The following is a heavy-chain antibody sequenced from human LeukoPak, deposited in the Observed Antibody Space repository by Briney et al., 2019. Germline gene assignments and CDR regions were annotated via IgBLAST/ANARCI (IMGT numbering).Heavy chain of an antibody. J-gene: IGHJ4*02. CDR2: ISYDGSNK. V-gene: IGHV3-30*04. CDR3: ARDGADREYDY. D-gene: IGHD2/OR15-2a*01. Sequence: PGGSLRLSCAASGFTFSSYAMHWVRQAPGKGLEWVAVISYDGSNKYYADSVKGRFTISRDNSKNTLYLQMNSLRAEDTAVYYCARDGADREYDYWGQGTLVTVSS. CDR1: GFTFSSYA.